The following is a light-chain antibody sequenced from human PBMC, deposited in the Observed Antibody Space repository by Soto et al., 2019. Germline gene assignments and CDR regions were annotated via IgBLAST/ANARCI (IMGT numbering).Light chain of an antibody. CDR2: GAS. J-gene: IGKJ1*01. V-gene: IGKV3-20*01. CDR3: QQYGSSPRT. Sequence: EIVLTQSPGTLSLSPGERATLSYRASQSVSSSYLAWYQQKPGQAPRLLIYGASSRATGIPDRFSGSGSGTDFTLTISRLEPEDFAVYYCQQYGSSPRTFGQGTNVDI. CDR1: QSVSSSY.